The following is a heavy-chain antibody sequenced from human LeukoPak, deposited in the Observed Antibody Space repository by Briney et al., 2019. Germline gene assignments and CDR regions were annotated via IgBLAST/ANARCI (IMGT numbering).Heavy chain of an antibody. CDR1: GFTFSSYA. CDR2: ISSNGGST. V-gene: IGHV3-64D*06. D-gene: IGHD5-18*01. CDR3: VKEGYSYGYVIWPFFDY. Sequence: PGGSLRLSCSASGFTFSSYAMHWVRQAPGKGLEYVSAISSNGGSTYYADSAKGRFTISRDNSKNTLYLQMSSLRAEDTAVYYCVKEGYSYGYVIWPFFDYWGQGTLVTVSS. J-gene: IGHJ4*02.